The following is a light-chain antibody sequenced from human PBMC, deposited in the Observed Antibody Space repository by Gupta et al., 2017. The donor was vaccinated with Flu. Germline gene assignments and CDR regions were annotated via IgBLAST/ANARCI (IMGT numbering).Light chain of an antibody. Sequence: SQLTQAPAMSVSAGQTATITCSGSALSKQYVYWYRQRPGQAPVLLIYKDTERASGIPDRISGCSSGTRVTLTIRGVQTEDEADYYCQSADITGASRVFGGGTKLIVL. CDR1: ALSKQY. J-gene: IGLJ3*02. CDR3: QSADITGASRV. CDR2: KDT. V-gene: IGLV3-25*02.